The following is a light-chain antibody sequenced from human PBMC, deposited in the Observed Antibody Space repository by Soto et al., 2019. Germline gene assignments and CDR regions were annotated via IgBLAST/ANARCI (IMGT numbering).Light chain of an antibody. V-gene: IGKV1-39*01. CDR1: QGISSY. CDR3: QQSYSNPWT. Sequence: DIQLTQSPSFLSASVGDRVTITCRASQGISSYLAWYQQKPRKAPEVLIFGASTLQSGVPSRFSGSGSGTDFTLTISSLQPEDFATYYCQQSYSNPWTFGQGTKVDI. J-gene: IGKJ1*01. CDR2: GAS.